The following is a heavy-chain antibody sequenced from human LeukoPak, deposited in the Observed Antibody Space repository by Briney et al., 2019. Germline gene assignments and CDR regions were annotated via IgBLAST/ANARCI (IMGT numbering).Heavy chain of an antibody. J-gene: IGHJ4*02. D-gene: IGHD6-13*01. CDR2: IYYTGST. Sequence: SETLSLTCTVSGGSISSYYWTWIRQPPGKGLEWIGFIYYTGSTNYNPSLKSRVTISVDTSKNQFSLKLSSVTAADTAVYYCAGMRIATPTVRTLDYWGQGTLVTVSS. V-gene: IGHV4-59*01. CDR1: GGSISSYY. CDR3: AGMRIATPTVRTLDY.